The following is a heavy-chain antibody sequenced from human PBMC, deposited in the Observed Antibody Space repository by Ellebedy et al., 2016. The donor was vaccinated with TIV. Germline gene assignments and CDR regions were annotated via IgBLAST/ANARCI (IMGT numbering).Heavy chain of an antibody. J-gene: IGHJ4*02. V-gene: IGHV5-51*01. D-gene: IGHD1-26*01. CDR2: IYPGDSDT. CDR3: ARRVVGATIDY. CDR1: GYSFNNYW. Sequence: GESLKISXQGSGYSFNNYWIAWVRQMPGKGLEWMGIIYPGDSDTRYSPSFQGQVTISADKSISTAYLQWSSLKASDTAMYYCARRVVGATIDYWGQGTLVTVSS.